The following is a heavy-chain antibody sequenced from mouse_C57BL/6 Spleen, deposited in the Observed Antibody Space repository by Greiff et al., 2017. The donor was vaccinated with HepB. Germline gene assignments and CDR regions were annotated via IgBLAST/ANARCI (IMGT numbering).Heavy chain of an antibody. CDR3: ASRQLRLLDFAY. CDR2: IYPRSGNT. V-gene: IGHV1-81*01. D-gene: IGHD3-2*02. CDR1: GYTFTSYG. Sequence: VQRVESGAELARPGASVKLSCKASGYTFTSYGISWVKQRPGQGLEWIGEIYPRSGNTYYNEKFKGKATLTADKSSSTAYMELRSLTSEDSAVFFCASRQLRLLDFAYWGQGTLVTVSA. J-gene: IGHJ3*01.